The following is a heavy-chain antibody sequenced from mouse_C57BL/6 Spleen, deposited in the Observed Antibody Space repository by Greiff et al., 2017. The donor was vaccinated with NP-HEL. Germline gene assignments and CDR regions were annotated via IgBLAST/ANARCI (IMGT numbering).Heavy chain of an antibody. D-gene: IGHD2-4*01. Sequence: VQLQQSGAELVRPGSSVKMSCKTSGYTFTSYGINWVKQGPGQGLEWIGYIYIGNGYTEYNEKFKGKATLTSDTSSSTAYMQLSSLTSEDSAIYFCASTIVGDYDDARGFAYWGQGTLVTVSA. J-gene: IGHJ3*01. V-gene: IGHV1-58*01. CDR1: GYTFTSYG. CDR2: IYIGNGYT. CDR3: ASTIVGDYDDARGFAY.